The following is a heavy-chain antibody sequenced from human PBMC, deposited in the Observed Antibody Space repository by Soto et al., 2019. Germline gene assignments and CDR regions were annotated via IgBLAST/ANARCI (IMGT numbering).Heavy chain of an antibody. V-gene: IGHV3-15*07. CDR3: TTDRPQGGTVTTWGAGTDYYGMDV. CDR2: IKSKTDGGTT. D-gene: IGHD4-4*01. J-gene: IGHJ6*02. CDR1: GFTFSNAW. Sequence: GGSLRLSCAASGFTFSNAWMNWVRQAPGKGLEWVGRIKSKTDGGTTDYAAPVKGRFTISRDDSKNTLYLQMNSLKTEDTAVYYCTTDRPQGGTVTTWGAGTDYYGMDVWGQGTTVTVSS.